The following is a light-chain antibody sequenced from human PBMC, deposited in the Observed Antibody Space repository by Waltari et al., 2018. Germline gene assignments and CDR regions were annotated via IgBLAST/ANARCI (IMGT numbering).Light chain of an antibody. CDR2: EVI. V-gene: IGLV2-23*02. CDR1: ISDIGSYNL. CDR3: SSNAAGSSYVV. J-gene: IGLJ2*01. Sequence: QSALTQPASVSGSPGQSITISCTGTISDIGSYNLVSWYQQHPGKVPKLIIYEVIKRPSGISDRFSGSESGNTASLTISGLQAEDEADYYCSSNAAGSSYVVFGGGTRLTVL.